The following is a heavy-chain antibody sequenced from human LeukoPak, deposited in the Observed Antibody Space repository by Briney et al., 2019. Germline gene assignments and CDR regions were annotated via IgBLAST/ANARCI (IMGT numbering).Heavy chain of an antibody. D-gene: IGHD5-12*01. CDR2: IHYSGRT. Sequence: SETLSLTCTVSGGSISSNYWSWVRQPPGKGLEWIGYIHYSGRTNYNPSLKSRVTISVDTSKNQFSLKLSSVTAADTAVYYSATEVAPSDHYYYYGMDVWGQGTTVTVSS. V-gene: IGHV4-59*01. CDR1: GGSISSNY. J-gene: IGHJ6*02. CDR3: ATEVAPSDHYYYYGMDV.